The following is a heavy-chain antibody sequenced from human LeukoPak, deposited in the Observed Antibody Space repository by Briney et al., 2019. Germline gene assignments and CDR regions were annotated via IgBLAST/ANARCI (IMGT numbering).Heavy chain of an antibody. CDR1: GFTFSSYA. J-gene: IGHJ6*02. Sequence: PGGSLRLSCAASGFTFSSYAMSWVRQAPGKGLEWVSASSGSGGSTYYADSVKGRFTIARDNSKNTLYLQMNSLRAEDTAVYYWAKEAGSGYYAYYYYGMDVWGQGTTVTVSS. D-gene: IGHD3-3*01. CDR3: AKEAGSGYYAYYYYGMDV. CDR2: SSGSGGST. V-gene: IGHV3-23*01.